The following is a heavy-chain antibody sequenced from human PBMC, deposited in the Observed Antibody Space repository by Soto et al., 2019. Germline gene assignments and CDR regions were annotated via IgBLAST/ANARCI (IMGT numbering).Heavy chain of an antibody. D-gene: IGHD2-21*02. CDR3: ARDLWGYCGTDCYPLDV. J-gene: IGHJ6*02. Sequence: QVRLQESGPGLVKPSETLSLTCTVSGGSIRSYYWSWIRQAPGKGLEWIGYLYNSGSTVYNPSLKSRVTLAVDPWKNQFSLKLNSVPAADTAVYYCARDLWGYCGTDCYPLDVWGQGATVTVSS. CDR1: GGSIRSYY. CDR2: LYNSGST. V-gene: IGHV4-59*01.